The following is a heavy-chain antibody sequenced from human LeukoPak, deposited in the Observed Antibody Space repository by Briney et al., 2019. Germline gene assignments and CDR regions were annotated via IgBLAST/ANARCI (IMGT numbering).Heavy chain of an antibody. D-gene: IGHD5-24*01. V-gene: IGHV3-30-3*01. CDR3: ATERWLSFDY. J-gene: IGHJ4*02. CDR2: ISYDGSNK. CDR1: GFTFSSYA. Sequence: TGGSLRLSCAASGFTFSSYAMHWVRQAPGKGLEWVAVISYDGSNKYYADSVKGRFTISRDNSKNTLYLQMNSLRAEDTAVYYCATERWLSFDYWGQGTLVTVSS.